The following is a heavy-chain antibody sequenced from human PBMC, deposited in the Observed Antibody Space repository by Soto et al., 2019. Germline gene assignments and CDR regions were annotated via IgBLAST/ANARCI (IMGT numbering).Heavy chain of an antibody. V-gene: IGHV4-34*02. D-gene: IGHD2-21*02. CDR2: INHGGIT. CDR1: GGSFGGYF. Sequence: QVQLQQWGAGLLKPLETLSLTCDVYGGSFGGYFWSWIRQPPGKGLEWIGEINHGGITNYNPSLKSRITISVDTSKNQFSLKLSSVTAADAAVYYCARQGAVTVMFYYHGMDVWGQGTSVTVSS. CDR3: ARQGAVTVMFYYHGMDV. J-gene: IGHJ6*02.